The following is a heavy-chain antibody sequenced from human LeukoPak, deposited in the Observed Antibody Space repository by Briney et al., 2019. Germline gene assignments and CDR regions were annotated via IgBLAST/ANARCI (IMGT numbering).Heavy chain of an antibody. CDR2: IYYTGST. CDR3: ARAWEGYFAY. Sequence: SQTLSLTCAVSGVSISSGAYYWSWIRQPPGKGLEWIGSIYYTGSTFYNPSLKSRVAISVDTSKNQFSLNLSSVTAADTALYYCARAWEGYFAYWGQGTLVTVSS. CDR1: GVSISSGAYY. D-gene: IGHD1-26*01. J-gene: IGHJ4*02. V-gene: IGHV4-30-4*01.